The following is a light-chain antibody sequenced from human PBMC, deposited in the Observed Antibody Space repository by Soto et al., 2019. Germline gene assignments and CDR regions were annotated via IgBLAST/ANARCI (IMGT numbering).Light chain of an antibody. CDR2: GAS. J-gene: IGKJ4*01. Sequence: EIVLTQSPGTLSLSPGERATLSCSASQSVSSSYLAWYQQKPGQAPRLLIYGASSRANGIPDRFSGSGSGTDFTLTISRLEPEDFAVYYCQQYGSSPPGLTFGGGTKVEIK. CDR1: QSVSSSY. V-gene: IGKV3-20*01. CDR3: QQYGSSPPGLT.